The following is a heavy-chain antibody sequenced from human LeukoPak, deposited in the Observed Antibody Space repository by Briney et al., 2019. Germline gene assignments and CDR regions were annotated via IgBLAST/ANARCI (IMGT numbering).Heavy chain of an antibody. CDR3: ARDRMDTGTYFDY. Sequence: GASVKVSCRSSGYTVTTYGITWVRQAPGQGLEWMGWISTYNGNTNYAQKLQGRVTMTTDTSTSTAYMELRSLRSDDTAMYYCARDRMDTGTYFDYWGQGTLVTVSS. CDR2: ISTYNGNT. CDR1: GYTVTTYG. D-gene: IGHD5-18*01. V-gene: IGHV1-18*01. J-gene: IGHJ4*02.